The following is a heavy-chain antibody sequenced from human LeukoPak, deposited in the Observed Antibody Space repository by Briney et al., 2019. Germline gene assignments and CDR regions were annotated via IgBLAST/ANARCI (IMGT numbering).Heavy chain of an antibody. CDR2: INQDGSEK. V-gene: IGHV3-7*01. CDR1: GFTFRSYW. CDR3: ARNQGFSYYFYYMDV. J-gene: IGHJ6*03. Sequence: GGSLRLSCAASGFTFRSYWMSWVRQAPGKGLEWVANINQDGSEKYYVDSVKGRFTISRDNAKNSLYLQMNSLRAEDTAVYYCARNQGFSYYFYYMDVWGKGTTVTVSS. D-gene: IGHD3-3*01.